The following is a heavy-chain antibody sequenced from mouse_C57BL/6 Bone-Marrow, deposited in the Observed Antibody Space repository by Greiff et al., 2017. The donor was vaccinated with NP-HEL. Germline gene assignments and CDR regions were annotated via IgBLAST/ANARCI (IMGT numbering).Heavy chain of an antibody. CDR3: ARNSSGYWFAY. J-gene: IGHJ3*01. CDR2: IYPRSGNT. V-gene: IGHV1-81*01. D-gene: IGHD3-2*02. Sequence: QVQLQQSGAELARPGASVKLSCKASGYTFTSYGISWVKQSTGQGLEWIGEIYPRSGNTYYNEKFKGKATLTADKSSSTAYMELRSLTSEDSAVYFCARNSSGYWFAYWGQGTLVTVSA. CDR1: GYTFTSYG.